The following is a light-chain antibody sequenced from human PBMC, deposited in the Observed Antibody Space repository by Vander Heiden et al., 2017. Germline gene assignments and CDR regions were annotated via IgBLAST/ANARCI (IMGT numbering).Light chain of an antibody. CDR3: QHYNSYSPWT. J-gene: IGKJ1*01. CDR2: KSS. Sequence: DLQITQSPSTLAAFVGDRVTITIRGSQSISSWLAWYKQKQGKAPKPLIYKSSSSKIGVPARSSGSGCGSEFTLTISIRQPDHFESYSCQHYNSYSPWTFGPGTKVEVK. V-gene: IGKV1-5*03. CDR1: QSISSW.